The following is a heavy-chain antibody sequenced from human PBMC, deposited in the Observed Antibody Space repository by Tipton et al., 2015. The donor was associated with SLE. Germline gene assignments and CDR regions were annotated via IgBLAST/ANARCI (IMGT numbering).Heavy chain of an antibody. D-gene: IGHD2-21*01. Sequence: SLRLSCAASGFTFDDYAMHWVRQAPGKGLEWVSGISWNSGSIRYADSVQGRFTISRDNAKNSVYLQMNSLRAEDTALYYCVKAAGDCIYYYMDVWGKGTTVTVSS. CDR3: VKAAGDCIYYYMDV. CDR2: ISWNSGSI. CDR1: GFTFDDYA. V-gene: IGHV3-9*01. J-gene: IGHJ6*03.